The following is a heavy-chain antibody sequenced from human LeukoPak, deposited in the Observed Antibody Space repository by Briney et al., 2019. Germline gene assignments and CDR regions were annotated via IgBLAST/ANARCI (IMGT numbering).Heavy chain of an antibody. Sequence: SVKVSCKASGGTFSSYAISWVRQAPGQGLEWMGRIIPTFGTANYAQKFQGRVTITTDESTGTAYMELSSLRSEDTAVYYCARDASAYYYDSSGYRFDYWGQGTLVTVSS. CDR1: GGTFSSYA. V-gene: IGHV1-69*05. CDR3: ARDASAYYYDSSGYRFDY. CDR2: IIPTFGTA. J-gene: IGHJ4*02. D-gene: IGHD3-22*01.